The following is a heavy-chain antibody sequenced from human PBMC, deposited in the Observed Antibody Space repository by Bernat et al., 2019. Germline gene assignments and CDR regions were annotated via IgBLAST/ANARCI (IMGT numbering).Heavy chain of an antibody. Sequence: EVQLVESGGGLVQPGGSLRLSCAASGFSFSTSDMHWVRQAPGKRLEWVSFISGSSTTIYYVDSVKGRFIISRDNGENSLYLQLSSLRVEDTAVYYCARDGKRRSNYGYGFDYWGQGTLVTVSS. J-gene: IGHJ4*02. CDR3: ARDGKRRSNYGYGFDY. CDR1: GFSFSTSD. V-gene: IGHV3-48*01. CDR2: ISGSSTTI. D-gene: IGHD3-16*01.